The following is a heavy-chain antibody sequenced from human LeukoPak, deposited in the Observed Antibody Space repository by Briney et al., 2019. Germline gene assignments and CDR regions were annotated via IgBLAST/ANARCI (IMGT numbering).Heavy chain of an antibody. D-gene: IGHD3-16*01. V-gene: IGHV4-59*06. CDR3: ASPYGGHDAFDI. CDR1: GGSISTYY. Sequence: SETLSLNCTVSGGSISTYYLSWTRQPPGKGREWIGYIYYSGSTYYNPSLKSRVTISVDTSKNQFSLKLSSVTAADTAVYYCASPYGGHDAFDIWGQGTMVTVSS. J-gene: IGHJ3*02. CDR2: IYYSGST.